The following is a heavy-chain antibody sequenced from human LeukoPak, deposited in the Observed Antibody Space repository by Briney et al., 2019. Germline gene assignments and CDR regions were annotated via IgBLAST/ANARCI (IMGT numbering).Heavy chain of an antibody. Sequence: PSETLSLTCAVSGGSITNSNWWTWVRQAPGKGLEWIGQIYHTETTTYNPSLKSRVSLSLDKAKNQFSLNLNSVTAADTAVYYCARLRGAGSWYFDLWGRGTLVTVSS. CDR3: ARLRGAGSWYFDL. V-gene: IGHV4-4*02. J-gene: IGHJ2*01. CDR2: IYHTETT. D-gene: IGHD3-10*01. CDR1: GGSITNSNW.